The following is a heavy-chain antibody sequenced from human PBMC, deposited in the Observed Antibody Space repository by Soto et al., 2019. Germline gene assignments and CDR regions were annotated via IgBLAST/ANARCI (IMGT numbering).Heavy chain of an antibody. CDR3: AREYYYGSGPTY. CDR2: INAGNGNT. D-gene: IGHD3-10*01. J-gene: IGHJ4*02. Sequence: ASVKVSCKASGYTFTSYAIHWVRQAPGQRLECMGWINAGNGNTKYSQKFQGRVTITRDTSASTAYMELRSLRSDDTAVYYCAREYYYGSGPTYWGQGTLVTVSS. CDR1: GYTFTSYA. V-gene: IGHV1-3*01.